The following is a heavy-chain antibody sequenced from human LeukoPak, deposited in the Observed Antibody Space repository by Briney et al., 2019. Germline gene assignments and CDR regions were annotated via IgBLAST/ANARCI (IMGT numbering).Heavy chain of an antibody. Sequence: GGSLRLSCAASGFTFSSYSMNWVRQAPGKGLEWVSYISSSGSTIYYADSVKGRFTISRDNAKNSLYLQMNSLRAEDTAVYYCARGYCTNGVCSHPWGQGTLVTVSS. V-gene: IGHV3-48*04. D-gene: IGHD2-8*01. J-gene: IGHJ5*02. CDR1: GFTFSSYS. CDR2: ISSSGSTI. CDR3: ARGYCTNGVCSHP.